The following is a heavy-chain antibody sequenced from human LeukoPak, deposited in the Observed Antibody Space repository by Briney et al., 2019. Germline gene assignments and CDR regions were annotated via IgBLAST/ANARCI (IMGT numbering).Heavy chain of an antibody. J-gene: IGHJ6*02. CDR1: GYTFTSYG. Sequence: ASVKVSCKASGYTFTSYGISWVRQAPGQGLEWMGWISAYNGNTNYAQKLQGRVTMTTDTSTSTAHMELRSLRSDDTAVYYCAREIRGPIAYYGMDVWGQGTTVTVSS. V-gene: IGHV1-18*01. D-gene: IGHD3-16*01. CDR3: AREIRGPIAYYGMDV. CDR2: ISAYNGNT.